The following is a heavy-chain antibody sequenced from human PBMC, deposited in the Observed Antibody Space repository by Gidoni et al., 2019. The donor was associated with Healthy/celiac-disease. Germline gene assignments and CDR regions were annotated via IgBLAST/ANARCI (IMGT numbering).Heavy chain of an antibody. J-gene: IGHJ4*02. CDR1: GFTFSSYS. CDR2: ISSSSRYI. V-gene: IGHV3-21*01. D-gene: IGHD4-17*01. CDR3: ARGSGDSQLDFDY. Sequence: ELQLVESGGGLVKPGGSLRLSSAASGFTFSSYSMNWVRQAPGKVLEWVASISSSSRYIYYADSVKGRSTISRDKAKNSLYLQMNSLRAEDTAVYYCARGSGDSQLDFDYWGQGTLVTVSS.